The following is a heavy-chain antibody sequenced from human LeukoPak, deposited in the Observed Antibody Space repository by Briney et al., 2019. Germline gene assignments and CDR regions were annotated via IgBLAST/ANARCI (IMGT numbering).Heavy chain of an antibody. CDR2: ISYSGDNT. CDR3: APTSGGGKGWFDP. D-gene: IGHD3-16*01. CDR1: GFTFSSYA. J-gene: IGHJ5*02. V-gene: IGHV3-23*01. Sequence: PGGSLRLSCAASGFTFSSYAMSWVRQAPGKGLEWVSGISYSGDNTYYADSVKGRFTISRDNSKNTLYLQMNSLRAEDTALYYCAPTSGGGKGWFDPWGQGTLVTVSS.